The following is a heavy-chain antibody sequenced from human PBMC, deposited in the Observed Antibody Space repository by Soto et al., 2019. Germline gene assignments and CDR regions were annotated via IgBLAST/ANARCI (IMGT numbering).Heavy chain of an antibody. CDR2: ISTNGIGT. J-gene: IGHJ4*02. CDR1: GFAFSDFA. Sequence: HPGGSLRLSCSASGFAFSDFAMHWVRQAPGRGLEYVSAISTNGIGTYYADSVKGRFTISRDNSKNTLFLQMSSLRAEDTAVYYCVRWRSSGGSWCDYWGQGTLVTVSS. D-gene: IGHD2-15*01. CDR3: VRWRSSGGSWCDY. V-gene: IGHV3-64D*08.